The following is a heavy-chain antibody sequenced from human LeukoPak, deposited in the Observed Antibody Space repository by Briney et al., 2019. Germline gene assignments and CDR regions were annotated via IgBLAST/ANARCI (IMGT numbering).Heavy chain of an antibody. D-gene: IGHD3-22*01. CDR2: IWYDGSNK. V-gene: IGHV3-33*01. Sequence: PGGSLRLSCAASGFTFSSYGMHWVRQAPGKGLEWVAVIWYDGSNKYYADSVKGRFTISRDNSKNTLYLQMNSLRAEDTAVYYCARYVSDYYDSSGYYEPYYYYYMDVRGKGTTVTVSS. J-gene: IGHJ6*03. CDR3: ARYVSDYYDSSGYYEPYYYYYMDV. CDR1: GFTFSSYG.